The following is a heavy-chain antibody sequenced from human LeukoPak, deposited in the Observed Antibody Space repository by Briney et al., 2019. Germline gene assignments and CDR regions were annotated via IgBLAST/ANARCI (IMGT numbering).Heavy chain of an antibody. CDR1: GFTFSSYG. CDR2: IWYDGSEK. CDR3: VRDRNALQFLDY. Sequence: PGGSLRLSCAASGFTFSSYGMHWVRQAPGKGLEWVAVIWYDGSEKYYADSVKGRFTISRDNSKNMLYLQTNSLRAEDTTVYYCVRDRNALQFLDYWGQGTLVTVSS. D-gene: IGHD3-3*01. V-gene: IGHV3-33*08. J-gene: IGHJ4*02.